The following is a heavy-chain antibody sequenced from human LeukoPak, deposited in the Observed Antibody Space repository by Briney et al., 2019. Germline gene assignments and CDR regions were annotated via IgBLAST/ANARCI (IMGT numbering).Heavy chain of an antibody. D-gene: IGHD2-21*02. CDR3: ARDVSGDYYNWFDP. J-gene: IGHJ5*02. CDR1: GYTFTGYY. CDR2: INPNSGGT. Sequence: ASVKVSCKASGYTFTGYYMHWVRQAPGQGLEWMGWINPNSGGTNYAQKFQGWVTMTRDTSISTAYMELSRLRSDDTAVYYCARDVSGDYYNWFDPWGQGTLVTVSS. V-gene: IGHV1-2*04.